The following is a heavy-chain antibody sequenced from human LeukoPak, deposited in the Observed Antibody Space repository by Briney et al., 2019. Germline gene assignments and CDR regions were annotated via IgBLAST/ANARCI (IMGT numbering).Heavy chain of an antibody. J-gene: IGHJ6*03. CDR3: ARGMGPAGPELYYYYYYMDV. D-gene: IGHD2-2*01. V-gene: IGHV3-30*01. CDR2: ISYDGSNK. Sequence: GPLRLSCAASGFTFSSYAMHWVRQAPGKGLEWVAVISYDGSNKYYADSVKGRFTISRDNSKNTLYLQMNSLRAEDTAVYYCARGMGPAGPELYYYYYYMDVWGKGTTVTVSS. CDR1: GFTFSSYA.